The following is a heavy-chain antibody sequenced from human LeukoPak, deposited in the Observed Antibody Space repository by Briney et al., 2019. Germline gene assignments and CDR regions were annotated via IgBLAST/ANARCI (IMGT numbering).Heavy chain of an antibody. V-gene: IGHV4-59*01. J-gene: IGHJ4*02. D-gene: IGHD3-9*01. Sequence: PSETLSLTCTVSGGSISTYYWSWIRQPPGKGLEWIGYIYYTGSTNYNPSLKSRVTISVDTSKNQFSLKLSSVTAADTAVYYCARGPQENSRRITGYYYWGQGTLVAVSS. CDR1: GGSISTYY. CDR2: IYYTGST. CDR3: ARGPQENSRRITGYYY.